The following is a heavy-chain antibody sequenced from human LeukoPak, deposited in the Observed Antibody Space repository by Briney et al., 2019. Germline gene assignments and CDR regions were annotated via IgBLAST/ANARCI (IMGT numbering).Heavy chain of an antibody. Sequence: SGRSLRLSCAASGFTFSNYAMHWVRQAPGKGLEWVAVISYDGRNEFYAGSVKGRFTISRDNSKNTLYLQMNSLRAEDTAVYYCAKGKYFDWLVNSWFDPWGQGTLVTVSS. D-gene: IGHD3-9*01. J-gene: IGHJ5*02. CDR2: ISYDGRNE. CDR1: GFTFSNYA. V-gene: IGHV3-30*07. CDR3: AKGKYFDWLVNSWFDP.